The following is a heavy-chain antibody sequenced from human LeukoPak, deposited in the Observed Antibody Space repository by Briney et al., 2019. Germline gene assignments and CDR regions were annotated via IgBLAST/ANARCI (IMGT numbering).Heavy chain of an antibody. V-gene: IGHV4-59*01. D-gene: IGHD3-22*01. Sequence: PSETLSLTCTVSGGSISSYYWSWIRQPPGKGLEWIGYIYYSGSTNYNPSLKGRVTISVDTSKNQFSLKLGSVTAADTAVYYCARVAHYYDSSGYFDYWGQGTLVTVSS. CDR3: ARVAHYYDSSGYFDY. CDR2: IYYSGST. CDR1: GGSISSYY. J-gene: IGHJ4*02.